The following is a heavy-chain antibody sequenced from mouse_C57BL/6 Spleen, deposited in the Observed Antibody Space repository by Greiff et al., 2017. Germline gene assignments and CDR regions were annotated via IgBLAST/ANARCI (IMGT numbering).Heavy chain of an antibody. CDR2: IDPSDSYT. CDR3: ARRSIYYWYYFDC. J-gene: IGHJ2*01. Sequence: QVQLQQPGAELVKPGASVKLSCKASGYTFTSYWMQWVKQRPGQGLEWIGEIDPSDSYTNYNQKFKGKATLTEDTSSSTAYLQLSSLTSEDSAVYYCARRSIYYWYYFDCRSQGTTRPVSS. CDR1: GYTFTSYW. V-gene: IGHV1-50*01. D-gene: IGHD2-14*01.